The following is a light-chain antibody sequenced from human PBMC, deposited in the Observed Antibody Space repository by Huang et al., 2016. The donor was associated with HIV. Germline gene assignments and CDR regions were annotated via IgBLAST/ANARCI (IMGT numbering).Light chain of an antibody. CDR1: QSVSSN. Sequence: EIVMTQSPATLSVSPGERATLSCRASQSVSSNLAWYQQKPGQAPRRLIYGASTRATGIQARFSGSGSGTEFTLTISSLQSEDFAVYYCQQNNNWPPLFTFGPGTKVDIK. CDR2: GAS. J-gene: IGKJ3*01. V-gene: IGKV3-15*01. CDR3: QQNNNWPPLFT.